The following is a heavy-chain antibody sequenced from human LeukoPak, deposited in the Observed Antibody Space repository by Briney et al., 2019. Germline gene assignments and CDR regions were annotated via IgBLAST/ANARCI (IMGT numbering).Heavy chain of an antibody. CDR1: GFTFSSYA. V-gene: IGHV3-30*04. D-gene: IGHD2-21*02. J-gene: IGHJ4*02. CDR2: ISYDGSDK. Sequence: GGSLRLSCAASGFTFSSYAMHWVRQAPGKGLEWVAVISYDGSDKYYADSVKGRFTISRDNSKNTLYLQMNSLRAEDTAVYYCARDGVDCGGDCYSDFWGQGTLVTVSS. CDR3: ARDGVDCGGDCYSDF.